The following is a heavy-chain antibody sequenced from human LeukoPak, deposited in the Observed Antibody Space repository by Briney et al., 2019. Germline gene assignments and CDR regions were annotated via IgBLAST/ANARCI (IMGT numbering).Heavy chain of an antibody. CDR3: AKDSALEYYDILTGVDY. V-gene: IGHV3-30*18. D-gene: IGHD3-9*01. CDR2: ISYDGSNK. Sequence: GGSLRLSCAASGFTFSSYGMHWVRQAPGKGLEWVAVISYDGSNKYYADSVKGRFTISRDNSKNTLYLQMNSLRAEDTAVYYCAKDSALEYYDILTGVDYWGQGTLVTVSS. CDR1: GFTFSSYG. J-gene: IGHJ4*02.